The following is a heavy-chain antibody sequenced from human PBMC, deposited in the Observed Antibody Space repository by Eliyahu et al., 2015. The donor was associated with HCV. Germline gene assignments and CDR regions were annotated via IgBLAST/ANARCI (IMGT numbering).Heavy chain of an antibody. Sequence: EVQLVESGGGLVQPGGSLRLSCAASGFTFSSYWMSWVRQAPGKGLEWVANIKQDGSEKYYVDSVKGRFTISRDNAKNSLYLQMNSLRAEDTAVYYCAREVDYSIEGWFDPWGQGTLVTVSS. V-gene: IGHV3-7*03. D-gene: IGHD4-11*01. CDR1: GFTFSSYW. J-gene: IGHJ5*02. CDR3: AREVDYSIEGWFDP. CDR2: IKQDGSEK.